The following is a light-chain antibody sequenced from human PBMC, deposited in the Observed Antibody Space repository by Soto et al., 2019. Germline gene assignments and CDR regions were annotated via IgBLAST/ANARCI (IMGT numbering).Light chain of an antibody. CDR1: QSLSSY. Sequence: EIVLTRSPATLSLSPGERATLSCRASQSLSSYLAWYQQKPGQAPRLLIYDASNRATGIPARFSGSGSGTDFTLTISSLEPEDFAVYYCQQRTNWLTFGGGTKVDIK. V-gene: IGKV3-11*01. CDR2: DAS. J-gene: IGKJ4*01. CDR3: QQRTNWLT.